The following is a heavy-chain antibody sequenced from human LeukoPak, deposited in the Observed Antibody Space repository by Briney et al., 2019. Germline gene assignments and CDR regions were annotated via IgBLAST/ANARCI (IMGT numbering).Heavy chain of an antibody. J-gene: IGHJ4*02. V-gene: IGHV3-23*01. Sequence: GGSLRLSCAASGFIFKDYAMSWVRQAPGKGLEWVAAISSSGGKTYYADSVKGRFTISRDNSMNTLFLQMNSLRADDTAVYYCARDRMVRGPRDVEGLYYWGQGTLVTVSS. D-gene: IGHD3-10*01. CDR1: GFIFKDYA. CDR2: ISSSGGKT. CDR3: ARDRMVRGPRDVEGLYY.